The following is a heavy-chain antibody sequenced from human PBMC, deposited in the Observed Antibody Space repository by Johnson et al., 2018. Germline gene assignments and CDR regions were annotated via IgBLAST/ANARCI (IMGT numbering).Heavy chain of an antibody. CDR2: IYTSGSP. J-gene: IGHJ6*03. CDR1: GGSISSGSYY. CDR3: ARDGRYCSSTSNCYYYYYYMDV. D-gene: IGHD2-2*01. V-gene: IGHV4-61*02. Sequence: QVQLQESGPGLVKPSQPLSLTCTVSGGSISSGSYYWSWIRPPAGKGLEWIGRIYTSGSPNYNPPPQSPVTITVDTSKNQFSRKRSSLTAADTAVYYCARDGRYCSSTSNCYYYYYYMDVWGKGTTVTVSS.